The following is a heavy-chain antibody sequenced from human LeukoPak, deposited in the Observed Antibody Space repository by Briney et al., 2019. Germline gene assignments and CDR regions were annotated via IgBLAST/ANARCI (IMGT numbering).Heavy chain of an antibody. CDR2: IYYSGST. J-gene: IGHJ6*02. Sequence: PSETLSLTCTVSGGSISSYYWSWIRQPPGKGLEWIGYIYYSGSTNYNPSLKSRVTISVDTSKNQFSLKLSSVTAADTAVYYCARDPVAVSSPYYGMDVWGQGTTVTVSS. CDR3: ARDPVAVSSPYYGMDV. D-gene: IGHD6-19*01. V-gene: IGHV4-59*01. CDR1: GGSISSYY.